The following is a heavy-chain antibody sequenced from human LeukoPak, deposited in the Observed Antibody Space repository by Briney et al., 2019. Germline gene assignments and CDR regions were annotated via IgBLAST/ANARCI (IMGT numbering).Heavy chain of an antibody. CDR2: IRYGGSNK. D-gene: IGHD3-10*01. J-gene: IGHJ4*02. V-gene: IGHV3-30*02. CDR3: AKERLWFGELFPDY. CDR1: GFTFSSYG. Sequence: GGSLRLSCAASGFTFSSYGMHWVRQAPGKGLEWVAFIRYGGSNKYYADSVKGRFTISRDNSKNTLYLQMNSLRAEDTAVYYCAKERLWFGELFPDYWGQGTLVTVSS.